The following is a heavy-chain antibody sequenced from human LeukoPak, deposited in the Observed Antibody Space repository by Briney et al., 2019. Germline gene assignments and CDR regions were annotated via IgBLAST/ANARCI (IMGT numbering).Heavy chain of an antibody. D-gene: IGHD3-10*01. V-gene: IGHV6-1*01. Sequence: TLPVTCAISGGSVPRKSVSWRWMRQSPSRGLEYLGRTRYRSTWNTFYSLAVEGRITINADTSRNEVSLRLSPVTPEDTPLYYCVRDFNSAFDYWGQGTLVTVSS. CDR3: VRDFNSAFDY. CDR2: TRYRSTWNT. J-gene: IGHJ4*02. CDR1: GGSVPRKSVS.